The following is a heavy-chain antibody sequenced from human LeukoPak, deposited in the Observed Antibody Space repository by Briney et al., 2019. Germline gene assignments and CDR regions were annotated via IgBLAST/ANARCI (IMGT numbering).Heavy chain of an antibody. J-gene: IGHJ6*02. Sequence: SGTLSLTCTVSGGSTSSYYWSWIRPPPGKGLEWIGYIYYSGSTNYNPSLKSRVTISVDTSKNQFSLKLSSVTAADPAVYYCAGRSAAQYYYYYGMDVWGQGTTVTVSS. CDR1: GGSTSSYY. D-gene: IGHD6-13*01. CDR3: AGRSAAQYYYYYGMDV. V-gene: IGHV4-59*08. CDR2: IYYSGST.